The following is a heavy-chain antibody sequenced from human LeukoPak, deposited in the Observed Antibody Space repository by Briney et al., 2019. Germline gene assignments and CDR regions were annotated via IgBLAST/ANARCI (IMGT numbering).Heavy chain of an antibody. V-gene: IGHV1-2*04. CDR1: GYTFTGYY. D-gene: IGHD4-17*01. Sequence: ASVKVSCKASGYTFTGYYMHWVRQAPGQGLEWMGWINPNSGGTNYAQKFQGWVTMTRDTSISTAYMELGRLRSDDTAVYYCARAAPTTVTTPDAFDIWGQGTMVTVSS. J-gene: IGHJ3*02. CDR2: INPNSGGT. CDR3: ARAAPTTVTTPDAFDI.